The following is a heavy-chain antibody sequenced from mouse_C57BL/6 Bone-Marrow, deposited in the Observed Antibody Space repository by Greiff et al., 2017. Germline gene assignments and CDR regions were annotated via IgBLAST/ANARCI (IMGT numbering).Heavy chain of an antibody. D-gene: IGHD3-1*01. CDR2: ISYDGSN. Sequence: EVQLQESGPGLVKPSQSLSLTCSVTGYSITSGYYWNWIRQFPGNKLEWVGYISYDGSNNYNPSLKNRISITRDTPTNQFYLKLNSDTSEDTATYYGARDGHSLDYWGQGTTLTVSS. CDR1: GYSITSGYY. J-gene: IGHJ2*01. CDR3: ARDGHSLDY. V-gene: IGHV3-6*01.